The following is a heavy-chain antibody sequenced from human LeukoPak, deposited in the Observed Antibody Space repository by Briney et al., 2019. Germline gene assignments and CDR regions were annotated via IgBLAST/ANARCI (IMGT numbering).Heavy chain of an antibody. CDR1: GFTFSSYA. Sequence: PGGSLRLSCAASGFTFSSYAMNWVRQAPGKGLEWVSSISSSSSYIYYADSVKGRFTISRDNAKNSLYLQMNSLRAEDTAVYYCARAPGVWYDSSGYYSYWGQGTLVTVSS. J-gene: IGHJ4*02. D-gene: IGHD3-22*01. V-gene: IGHV3-21*01. CDR2: ISSSSSYI. CDR3: ARAPGVWYDSSGYYSY.